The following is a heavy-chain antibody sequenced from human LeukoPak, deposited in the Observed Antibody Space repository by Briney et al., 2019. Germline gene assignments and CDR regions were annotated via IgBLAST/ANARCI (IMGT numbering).Heavy chain of an antibody. V-gene: IGHV3-11*01. Sequence: GGSLRLSCAASGFTFSDYYMSWIRQAPGKGLEWVSYISGSGPTIFYADSVKGRFTISRDNAKNSLYLQMNSLRAEDTAMYYCARDFCSSGSCHEDYWGQGTLVTVSS. J-gene: IGHJ4*02. CDR1: GFTFSDYY. CDR2: ISGSGPTI. D-gene: IGHD2-15*01. CDR3: ARDFCSSGSCHEDY.